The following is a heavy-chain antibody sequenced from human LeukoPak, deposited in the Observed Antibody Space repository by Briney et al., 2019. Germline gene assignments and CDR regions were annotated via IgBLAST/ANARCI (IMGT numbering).Heavy chain of an antibody. Sequence: SETLSLTCTVSGGSISNYYWSWIRQAAGKGLEWIGRIYSSGNTNYNPSLKSRVTMSIDRSKNQFSLKLSSATAADTAVYYCARGGETEIAAAAFDYWGQGTLVTVSS. J-gene: IGHJ4*02. D-gene: IGHD6-13*01. CDR1: GGSISNYY. CDR3: ARGGETEIAAAAFDY. CDR2: IYSSGNT. V-gene: IGHV4-4*07.